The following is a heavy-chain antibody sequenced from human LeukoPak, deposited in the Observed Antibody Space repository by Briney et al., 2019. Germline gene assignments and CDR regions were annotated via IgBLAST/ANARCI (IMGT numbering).Heavy chain of an antibody. V-gene: IGHV3-7*01. D-gene: IGHD1-14*01. CDR3: AKALPRYYYGMDV. Sequence: EGSLRLSCAASGFTFSSYWMNWARQAPGKGLEWVASINHNGNVNYYVDSVKGRFTISRDNSKNTLYLQMNSLRAEDTAVYYCAKALPRYYYGMDVWGQGTTVSVSS. CDR1: GFTFSSYW. CDR2: INHNGNVN. J-gene: IGHJ6*02.